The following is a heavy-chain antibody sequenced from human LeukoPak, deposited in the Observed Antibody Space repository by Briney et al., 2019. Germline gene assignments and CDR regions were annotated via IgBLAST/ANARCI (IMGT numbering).Heavy chain of an antibody. V-gene: IGHV3-48*03. CDR3: ARDNYDILTGYLTNYFDY. D-gene: IGHD3-9*01. J-gene: IGHJ4*02. CDR1: GFTFSSYE. CDR2: ISSSGSTI. Sequence: GGSLRLSCAASGFTFSSYEMNWVRQAPGKGLEWVSYISSSGSTIYHADSVKGRFTISRDNAKNSLYLQMNSLRAEDTAVYYFARDNYDILTGYLTNYFDYWGQGTLVTVSS.